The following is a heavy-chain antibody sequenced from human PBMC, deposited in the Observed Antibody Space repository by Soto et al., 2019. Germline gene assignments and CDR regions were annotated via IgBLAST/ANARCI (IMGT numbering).Heavy chain of an antibody. CDR2: ISYDGSNK. J-gene: IGHJ4*02. CDR3: ASPLYYYDSSGYGGYDY. V-gene: IGHV3-30-3*01. CDR1: GFTFSSYA. Sequence: QVQLVESGGGVVQPGRSLRLSCAASGFTFSSYAMHWVRQAPGKGLEWVAVISYDGSNKYYADSVKGRFTISRDNSKNTLYLRMNGLSAEDTAVYYCASPLYYYDSSGYGGYDYWGQGTLVTVSS. D-gene: IGHD3-22*01.